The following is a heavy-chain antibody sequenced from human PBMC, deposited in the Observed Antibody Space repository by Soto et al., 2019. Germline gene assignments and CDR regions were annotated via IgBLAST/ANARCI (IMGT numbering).Heavy chain of an antibody. V-gene: IGHV1-18*01. CDR3: ARVGLGYCSSTSCYDKTYYYYYMDV. D-gene: IGHD2-2*01. CDR2: ISAYNGNT. Sequence: ASVKVSCKASGYTFTSYGISWVRQAPGQGLEWMGWISAYNGNTNYAQKLQGRVTMTTDTSTSTAYMELRSLRSDDTAVYYCARVGLGYCSSTSCYDKTYYYYYMDVWGKGTTVTVSS. J-gene: IGHJ6*03. CDR1: GYTFTSYG.